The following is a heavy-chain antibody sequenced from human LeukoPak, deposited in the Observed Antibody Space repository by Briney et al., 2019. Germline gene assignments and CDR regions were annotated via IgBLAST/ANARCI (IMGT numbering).Heavy chain of an antibody. J-gene: IGHJ3*02. V-gene: IGHV4-34*01. D-gene: IGHD6-13*01. CDR3: ARDVAAAGLGDDAFDI. CDR1: GGSFSGYY. CDR2: VNQSGST. Sequence: SETLSLTCAVYGGSFSGYYWSWIRQPPGKGLEWIGEVNQSGSTNYNPSLKSRVTISVDTSKNQFSLKLSSVTAADTAVYYCARDVAAAGLGDDAFDIWGQGTMVTVSS.